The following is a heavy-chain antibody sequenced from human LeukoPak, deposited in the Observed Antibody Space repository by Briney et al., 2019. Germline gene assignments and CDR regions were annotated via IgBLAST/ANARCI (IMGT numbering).Heavy chain of an antibody. CDR3: ARETPAAMVTGSDSDC. Sequence: SVNVSCKASGGTFSSYALGWVRQAPGQGLEWMGSIIPIFDIANYAQEFQGRVTITAEKSTRTAYMELSSLRCEDTAVYYCARETPAAMVTGSDSDCWGQGTLVTVSS. V-gene: IGHV1-69*04. J-gene: IGHJ4*02. CDR1: GGTFSSYA. CDR2: IIPIFDIA. D-gene: IGHD5-18*01.